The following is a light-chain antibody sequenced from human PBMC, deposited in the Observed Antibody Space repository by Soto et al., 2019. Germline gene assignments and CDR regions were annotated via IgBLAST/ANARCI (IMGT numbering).Light chain of an antibody. J-gene: IGLJ1*01. V-gene: IGLV1-40*01. Sequence: QAVVTQPPSVSGAPGQRVTISCTGSSSNIGAPYDVHWYQHLPGTAPKLLIFGDNNRPSGVPDRFSGSKSGTSASLAITRLQAEDEADYDCQSYDISLHNYVFGTGTKLTVL. CDR3: QSYDISLHNYV. CDR2: GDN. CDR1: SSNIGAPYD.